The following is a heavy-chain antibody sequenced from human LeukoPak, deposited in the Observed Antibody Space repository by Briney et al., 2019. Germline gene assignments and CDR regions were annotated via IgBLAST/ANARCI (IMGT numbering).Heavy chain of an antibody. J-gene: IGHJ5*02. CDR3: ARGDGVIMKS. CDR2: IKTDGSST. Sequence: GGSLRLSCAGSGDSWMHWVRQVPGKGLMWVSRIKTDGSSTSYADSVKGRFPISNDNAENTLYLQMNSLRAEDTAVYYCARGDGVIMKSWGQGTLVTVSS. CDR1: GDSW. V-gene: IGHV3-74*01. D-gene: IGHD3-10*01.